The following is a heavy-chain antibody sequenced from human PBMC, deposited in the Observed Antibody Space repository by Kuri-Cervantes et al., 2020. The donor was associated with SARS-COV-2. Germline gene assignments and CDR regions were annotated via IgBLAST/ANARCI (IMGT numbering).Heavy chain of an antibody. CDR2: IWYDGSNK. D-gene: IGHD3-10*01. CDR1: GFTFSSYG. V-gene: IGHV3-33*08. J-gene: IGHJ6*02. Sequence: GESLKISCAASGFTFSSYGMRWVRQAPGKGLEWVAVIWYDGSNKYYADSVKGRFTISRDNSKNTLYLQMNSLRAEDTAVYYCARDNMVRGVQYYYYYGMDVWGQGTTVTVSS. CDR3: ARDNMVRGVQYYYYYGMDV.